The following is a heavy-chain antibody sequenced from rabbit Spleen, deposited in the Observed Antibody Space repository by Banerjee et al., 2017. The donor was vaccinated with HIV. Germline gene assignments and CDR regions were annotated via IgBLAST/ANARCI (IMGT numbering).Heavy chain of an antibody. J-gene: IGHJ4*01. Sequence: QSLEESGGDLVKPGASLTLTCTASGFSFSSSDYICWVRQAPGKGLEWISCIAGSSSGFTYSATWAKGRFTISKTSSTTVTLQMTSLTAADTATFFCARGSYGGGSVYWGYFDLWGPGTLVTVS. V-gene: IGHV1S40*01. CDR2: IAGSSSGFT. CDR1: GFSFSSSDY. CDR3: ARGSYGGGSVYWGYFDL. D-gene: IGHD6-1*01.